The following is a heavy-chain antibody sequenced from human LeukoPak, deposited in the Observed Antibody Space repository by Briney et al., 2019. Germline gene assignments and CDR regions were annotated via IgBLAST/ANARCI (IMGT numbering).Heavy chain of an antibody. V-gene: IGHV4-39*07. CDR3: ARIRMEGSGWIVAIGRKYFDY. Sequence: PSETLSLTCSVSGGSISSSSYYWGWIRQPPGKGLEWIGNIYYSGSTYYNPSLKSRVTISVDTSKNQFSLKLSSVTAADTAVYYCARIRMEGSGWIVAIGRKYFDYWGQGTLVTVSS. D-gene: IGHD6-19*01. CDR1: GGSISSSSYY. CDR2: IYYSGST. J-gene: IGHJ4*02.